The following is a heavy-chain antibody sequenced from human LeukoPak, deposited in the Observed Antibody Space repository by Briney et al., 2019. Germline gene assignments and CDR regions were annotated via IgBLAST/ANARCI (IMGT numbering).Heavy chain of an antibody. D-gene: IGHD6-19*01. CDR3: AKAVSGTWDWFDP. CDR2: ISSSSSYI. J-gene: IGHJ5*02. CDR1: GFTFSSYS. Sequence: PGGSLRLSCAASGFTFSSYSMNWVRQAPGKGLEWVSSISSSSSYIYYADSVKGRFTLSRDNSKNTLYLQMNSLRAEDTAVYYCAKAVSGTWDWFDPWGQGTLVTVSS. V-gene: IGHV3-21*04.